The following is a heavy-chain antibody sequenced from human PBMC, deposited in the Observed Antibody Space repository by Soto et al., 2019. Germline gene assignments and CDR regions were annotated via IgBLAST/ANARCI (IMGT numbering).Heavy chain of an antibody. V-gene: IGHV3-74*01. D-gene: IGHD2-15*01. CDR1: GFTSSSYW. CDR2: INSDGSRT. J-gene: IGHJ6*02. CDR3: AKEEGYCSGGSCYGPDV. Sequence: PGGSLKLSCAASGFTSSSYWMQWVRQAPGKGLVWVSHINSDGSRTNYADSVKGRFTISRDNSKNTLYLQMNSLRAEDTAVYYCAKEEGYCSGGSCYGPDVWGQGTTVTVSS.